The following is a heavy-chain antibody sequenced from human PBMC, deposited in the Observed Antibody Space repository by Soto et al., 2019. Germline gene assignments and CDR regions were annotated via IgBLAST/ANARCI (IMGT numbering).Heavy chain of an antibody. CDR2: ISGSGGST. V-gene: IGHV3-23*01. J-gene: IGHJ5*02. D-gene: IGHD3-3*01. Sequence: PGGSLRLSCAASGFTFSSYAMSWVRQAPGKGLEWVSAISGSGGSTYYADSVKGRFTISRDNSKNTLYLQMNSLRAEDTAVYYCAKEPSGGYDFWSGYYPDNWFDPWGQGTLVTVSS. CDR1: GFTFSSYA. CDR3: AKEPSGGYDFWSGYYPDNWFDP.